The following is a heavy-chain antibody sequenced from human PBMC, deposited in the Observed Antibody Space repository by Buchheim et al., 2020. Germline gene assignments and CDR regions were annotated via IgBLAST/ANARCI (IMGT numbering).Heavy chain of an antibody. V-gene: IGHV3-30*04. Sequence: QVQLVESEGGVVQPGRSLRLSCAASGFTFSHYAVHWVRQAPGKGLEWVAVISYDGSTIYYADSVKGRFTFSRDNSKNTLSLQMNSLRAEDTAVYYCARDRGSGWSYYYYGLDVWGQGTT. CDR2: ISYDGSTI. D-gene: IGHD6-19*01. CDR1: GFTFSHYA. CDR3: ARDRGSGWSYYYYGLDV. J-gene: IGHJ6*02.